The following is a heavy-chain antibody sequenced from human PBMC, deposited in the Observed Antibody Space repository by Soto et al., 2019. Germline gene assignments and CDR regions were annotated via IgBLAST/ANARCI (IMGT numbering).Heavy chain of an antibody. CDR3: AHPLAAAAPS. CDR2: IIPIFGTA. Sequence: GASVKVSCKASGGTFSSYAISWVRQAPGQGLEWMGGIIPIFGTANYAQKFQGRVTITADESTSTAYMELSSLRSEDTAVYYCAHPLAAAAPSWGQGTLVTVSS. CDR1: GGTFSSYA. D-gene: IGHD6-13*01. V-gene: IGHV1-69*13. J-gene: IGHJ5*02.